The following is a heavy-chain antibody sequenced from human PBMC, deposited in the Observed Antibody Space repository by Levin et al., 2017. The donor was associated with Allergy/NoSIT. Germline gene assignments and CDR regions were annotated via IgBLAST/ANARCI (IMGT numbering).Heavy chain of an antibody. V-gene: IGHV3-33*01. CDR1: GFAFSSHG. D-gene: IGHD3-3*01. CDR2: IWYDGSNK. CDR3: ARGRLWSGPPIDY. Sequence: PGGSLRLSCVASGFAFSSHGMHWVRQAPGKGLEWVAVIWYDGSNKHYADSVKGRSTISRDNSKNTLYLQMHSLRAEDTAVYYCARGRLWSGPPIDYWGQGTLVTVSS. J-gene: IGHJ4*02.